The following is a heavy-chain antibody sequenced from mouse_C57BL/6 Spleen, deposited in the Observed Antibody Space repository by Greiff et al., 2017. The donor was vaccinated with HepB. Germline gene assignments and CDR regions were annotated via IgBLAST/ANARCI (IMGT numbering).Heavy chain of an antibody. D-gene: IGHD1-1*01. J-gene: IGHJ3*01. CDR2: IDPSDSYT. V-gene: IGHV1-69*01. CDR3: ARGTTVVATPAY. CDR1: GYTFTSYW. Sequence: LQESGAELVMPGASVKLSCKASGYTFTSYWMHWVKQRPGQGLEWIGEIDPSDSYTNYNQKFKGKSTLTVDKSSSTAYMQLSSLTSEDSAVYYCARGTTVVATPAYWGQGTLVTVSA.